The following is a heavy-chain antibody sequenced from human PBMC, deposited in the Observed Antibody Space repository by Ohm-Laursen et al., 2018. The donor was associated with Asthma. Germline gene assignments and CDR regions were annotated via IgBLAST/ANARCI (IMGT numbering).Heavy chain of an antibody. CDR3: ANQPYDSSGYYFAY. V-gene: IGHV3-30*18. Sequence: SLRLSCTAPGFTFSTYGMHWVRQAPGKGLEWVAIISYDGSSKYFTDSVKGRFTISRDNSKNTLYLQMNSLRAEDTAVYYCANQPYDSSGYYFAYWGQGTLVTVSS. CDR1: GFTFSTYG. D-gene: IGHD3-22*01. CDR2: ISYDGSSK. J-gene: IGHJ4*02.